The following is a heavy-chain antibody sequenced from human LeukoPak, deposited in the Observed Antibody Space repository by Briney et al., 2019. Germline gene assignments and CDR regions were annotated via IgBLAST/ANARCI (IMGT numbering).Heavy chain of an antibody. CDR3: AKGTSYNWNDGWFDP. D-gene: IGHD1-20*01. Sequence: PGGSLRLSCAASGFTFSSYSMNWVRQAPGKGLEWVAFIRNDGTNKYYAESVKGRFTISRDNSKNTLYLQMNSLRAEDTAVYYCAKGTSYNWNDGWFDPWGNGILVTVSS. V-gene: IGHV3-30*02. J-gene: IGHJ5*02. CDR1: GFTFSSYS. CDR2: IRNDGTNK.